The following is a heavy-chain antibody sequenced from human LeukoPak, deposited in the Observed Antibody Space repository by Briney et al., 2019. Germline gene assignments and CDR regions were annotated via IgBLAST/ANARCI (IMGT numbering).Heavy chain of an antibody. CDR1: EFTVSSYA. Sequence: PGGSLRLSRAASEFTVSSYAISSVRQAPGKVMKWVSVVSGSCGSTYYADSVKGLFTISRDNSKNMLYLQMNSLRAEDTAVYYCTKEGFRDGYNKYFQHWGQGTLVTVSS. D-gene: IGHD5-24*01. J-gene: IGHJ1*01. V-gene: IGHV3-23*01. CDR3: TKEGFRDGYNKYFQH. CDR2: VSGSCGST.